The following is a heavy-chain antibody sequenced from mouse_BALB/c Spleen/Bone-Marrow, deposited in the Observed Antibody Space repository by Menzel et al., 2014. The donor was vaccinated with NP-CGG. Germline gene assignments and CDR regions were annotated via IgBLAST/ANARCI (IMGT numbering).Heavy chain of an antibody. Sequence: EVQLQQSGPELVKPGASVKISCKTSGYTFTDYTTHWVRQSHGKSLEWIGNINPNNGGTSYNQKFKGKATLTVHKSSSTAYMELRSPTSDDSAVYHHVRGRWYYCGQGPTLTVSS. CDR1: GYTFTDYT. V-gene: IGHV1-22*01. CDR3: VRGRWYY. J-gene: IGHJ2*01. CDR2: INPNNGGT. D-gene: IGHD2-3*01.